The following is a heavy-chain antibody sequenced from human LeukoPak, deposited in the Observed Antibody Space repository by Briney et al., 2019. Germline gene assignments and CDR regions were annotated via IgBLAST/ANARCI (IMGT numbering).Heavy chain of an antibody. CDR1: GYTLTELS. CDR2: FDPEDGET. V-gene: IGHV1-24*01. Sequence: ASVKVSCKVSGYTLTELSMHRVRQAPGKGLEWMGGFDPEDGETIYAQKFQGRVTMTEDTSTDTAYMELSSLRSEDTAVYYCATDEWGKDGGDYGRLSAFDIWGQGTMVTVSS. D-gene: IGHD4-17*01. CDR3: ATDEWGKDGGDYGRLSAFDI. J-gene: IGHJ3*02.